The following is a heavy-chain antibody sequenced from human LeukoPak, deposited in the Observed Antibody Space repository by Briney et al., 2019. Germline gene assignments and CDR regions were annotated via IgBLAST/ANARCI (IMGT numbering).Heavy chain of an antibody. CDR1: GFTFSSYS. D-gene: IGHD3-3*01. CDR3: ARDLTDFWSGYSTFDY. J-gene: IGHJ4*02. V-gene: IGHV3-48*01. Sequence: PGGSLRLSCAASGFTFSSYSMNWVRQAPGKGLEWVSYISSSGSTIYYADSVKGRFTISRDNAKNSLYLQMNSLRAEDTAVYYCARDLTDFWSGYSTFDYWGQGTLVTVSS. CDR2: ISSSGSTI.